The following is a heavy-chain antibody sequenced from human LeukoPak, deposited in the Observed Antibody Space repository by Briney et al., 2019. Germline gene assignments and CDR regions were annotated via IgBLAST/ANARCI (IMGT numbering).Heavy chain of an antibody. CDR3: ARDRVFGVVITRPDY. D-gene: IGHD3-3*01. CDR1: GFTVSSNY. Sequence: GGSLRLSCAASGFTVSSNYMSWVRQAPGEGLKWVSVIYTGGSTYYADSVKGRFTISRDNSKNTLYLQMNSLRGEDTAVYYCARDRVFGVVITRPDYWGQGTLVTVSS. J-gene: IGHJ4*02. CDR2: IYTGGST. V-gene: IGHV3-53*01.